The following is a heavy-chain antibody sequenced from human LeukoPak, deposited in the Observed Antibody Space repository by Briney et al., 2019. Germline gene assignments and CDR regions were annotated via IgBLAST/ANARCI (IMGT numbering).Heavy chain of an antibody. J-gene: IGHJ4*02. V-gene: IGHV3-21*01. CDR1: GFTFSSYS. D-gene: IGHD6-19*01. CDR2: ISSSSSYI. Sequence: SGGSLRLSCAASGFTFSSYSMNWVRQAPGKGLEWVSSISSSSSYIYYADSVKGRFTISRDNAKNSLYLQMNSLRAEDTAVYYCARDHRQWLVRGVFDYWGQGTLVTVSS. CDR3: ARDHRQWLVRGVFDY.